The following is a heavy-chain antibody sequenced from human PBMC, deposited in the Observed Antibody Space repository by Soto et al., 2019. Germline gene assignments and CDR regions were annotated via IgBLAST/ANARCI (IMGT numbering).Heavy chain of an antibody. CDR1: GYTFTGYY. CDR3: AREGYYYGSGRHYWFDP. V-gene: IGHV1-2*02. D-gene: IGHD3-10*01. Sequence: ASVKVSCKASGYTFTGYYMHWVRQAPGQGLEWMGWINPNSGGTNYAQKFQGRVTMTRNTSISTAYMELSSLRSEDTAVYYCAREGYYYGSGRHYWFDPWGQGTLVTVSS. CDR2: INPNSGGT. J-gene: IGHJ5*02.